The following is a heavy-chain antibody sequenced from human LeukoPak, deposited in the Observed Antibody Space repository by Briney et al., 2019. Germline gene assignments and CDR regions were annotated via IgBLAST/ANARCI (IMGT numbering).Heavy chain of an antibody. J-gene: IGHJ5*02. CDR3: ARDVRRRGIRYFDWLFGRFDP. CDR2: IYTSGST. D-gene: IGHD3-9*01. V-gene: IGHV4-4*07. Sequence: KSSETLSLTCTVSGGSISSYYWSWIRQPAGKGLEWIGRIYTSGSTNYNPSLKSRVTVSVDTPKNQFSLKLSSVTAADTAVYYCARDVRRRGIRYFDWLFGRFDPWGQGTLVTVSS. CDR1: GGSISSYY.